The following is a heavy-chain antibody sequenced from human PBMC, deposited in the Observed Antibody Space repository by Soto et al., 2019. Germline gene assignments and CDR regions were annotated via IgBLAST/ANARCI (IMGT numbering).Heavy chain of an antibody. Sequence: EVQLLESGGGLVQPGWSLRLSCAASGFTFSSYAMSWVRQAPGKGLEWVSIISGSGDSTYYADSVKGRFTIYTDNSNNALYLQINSLRAEDTAVLYCAKERRSYSSYYYYPIDVWGKGTTVTVYS. CDR2: ISGSGDST. CDR3: AKERRSYSSYYYYPIDV. V-gene: IGHV3-23*01. J-gene: IGHJ6*03. CDR1: GFTFSSYA. D-gene: IGHD5-18*01.